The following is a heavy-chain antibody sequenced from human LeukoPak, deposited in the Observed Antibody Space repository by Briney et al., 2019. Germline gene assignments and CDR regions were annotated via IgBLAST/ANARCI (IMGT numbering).Heavy chain of an antibody. CDR2: IYYSGST. Sequence: CDALSLPCTVSGGSISSYYWSWIPQPPGRGLEWIGYIYYSGSTNYNPSLKSRVTISVDTSKNQFSLKLSSVTAADTAVYYCARGVAPLDYWGQGTLVT. V-gene: IGHV4-59*07. D-gene: IGHD5-12*01. CDR1: GGSISSYY. CDR3: ARGVAPLDY. J-gene: IGHJ4*02.